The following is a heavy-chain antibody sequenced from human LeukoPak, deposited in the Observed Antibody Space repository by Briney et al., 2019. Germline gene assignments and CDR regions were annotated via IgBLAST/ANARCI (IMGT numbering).Heavy chain of an antibody. D-gene: IGHD5-18*01. J-gene: IGHJ4*02. CDR1: GGPISSGGYY. V-gene: IGHV4-31*03. Sequence: SETLSLTCTVSGGPISSGGYYWSWIRQHPGKGLEWIGYIYYSGSTYYNPSLKSRVTISVDTSKNQFSLKLSSVTAADTAVYYCARVVRGYSYGYVVDYWGQGTLVTVSS. CDR2: IYYSGST. CDR3: ARVVRGYSYGYVVDY.